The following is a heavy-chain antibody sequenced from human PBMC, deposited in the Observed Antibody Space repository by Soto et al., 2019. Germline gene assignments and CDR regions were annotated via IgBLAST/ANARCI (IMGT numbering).Heavy chain of an antibody. D-gene: IGHD5-18*01. Sequence: PSETLSLTCSVSGGSISGSYWSWIRQSPGKGLEWIGYVYYTGSTNYRPSLRSRVNISVDTSKHEFSLRLSSVTAADTAVYYCAIGGSMQLWLGASYSDYWGQGTLVTVSS. CDR2: VYYTGST. CDR3: AIGGSMQLWLGASYSDY. V-gene: IGHV4-59*01. J-gene: IGHJ4*02. CDR1: GGSISGSY.